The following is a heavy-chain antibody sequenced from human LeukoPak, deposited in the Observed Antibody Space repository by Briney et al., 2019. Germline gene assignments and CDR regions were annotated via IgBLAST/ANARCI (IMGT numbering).Heavy chain of an antibody. D-gene: IGHD2-21*02. CDR1: GFTFTSSA. J-gene: IGHJ4*02. Sequence: SVKVSCKASGFTFTSSAVQWVRQARGQRLEWIGWIVVGSGNTNYAQKFQERVTITRDMSTSTAYMELSSLRSEDTAVYYCAAMEAYCGGDCSYYDYWGQGTLVTVSS. V-gene: IGHV1-58*01. CDR2: IVVGSGNT. CDR3: AAMEAYCGGDCSYYDY.